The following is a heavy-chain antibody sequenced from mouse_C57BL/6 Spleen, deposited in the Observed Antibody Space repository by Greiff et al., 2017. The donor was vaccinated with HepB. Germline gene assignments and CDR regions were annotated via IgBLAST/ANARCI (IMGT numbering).Heavy chain of an antibody. Sequence: QVQLQQPGTELVKPGASVKLSCKASGYIFTSYWMHWVKQRPGQGLEWIGNINPRNGGTNYNEKFKSKATLTVDKSSITAYMQLSSLTSDDSAVYYCSRGGGSWFAYWGQGTLVTVSA. CDR1: GYIFTSYW. CDR3: SRGGGSWFAY. V-gene: IGHV1-53*01. D-gene: IGHD3-2*02. J-gene: IGHJ3*01. CDR2: INPRNGGT.